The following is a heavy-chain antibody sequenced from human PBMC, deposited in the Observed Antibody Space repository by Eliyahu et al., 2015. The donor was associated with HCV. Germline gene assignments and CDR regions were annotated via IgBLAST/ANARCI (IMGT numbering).Heavy chain of an antibody. CDR2: IDWDDDK. CDR3: ARTLQTGAYSLDY. Sequence: QVTLRESGPALVKPTQTLTLTCTFSGFSLSTSGVCVSWIRQAPGKALEWLARIDWDDDKYYRTSLKTRLTIAKDTPKNQVVLTMTNMDPVDTATYYCARTLQTGAYSLDYWGQGILVTVSS. V-gene: IGHV2-70*15. CDR1: GFSLSTSGVC. D-gene: IGHD7-27*01. J-gene: IGHJ4*02.